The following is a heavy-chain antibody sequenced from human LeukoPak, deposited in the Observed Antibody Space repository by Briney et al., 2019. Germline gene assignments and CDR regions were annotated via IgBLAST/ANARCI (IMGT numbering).Heavy chain of an antibody. D-gene: IGHD6-19*01. CDR3: AKARGWYEGGAFDI. V-gene: IGHV3-23*01. J-gene: IGHJ3*02. CDR1: GFTFSSYA. CDR2: ISGSGGST. Sequence: GSLRLSFAASGFTFSSYAMSWVRQAPGKGLEGVSAISGSGGSTYYADSVKGRFTISRDNSKNTLYLQMNSLRAEDTAVYYCAKARGWYEGGAFDIWGQGTMVTVSS.